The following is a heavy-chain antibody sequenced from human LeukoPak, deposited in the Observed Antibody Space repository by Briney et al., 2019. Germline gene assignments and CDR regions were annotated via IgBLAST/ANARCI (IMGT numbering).Heavy chain of an antibody. Sequence: ASVRVSCKASGYTFTSYGISWVRQAPGQGLEWMGWISAYNGNTNYAQKLQGRVTMTTDTSTSTAYMELSSLRSEDTAIYYCVRTPPNWGFDYWGQGTLVTVPS. CDR1: GYTFTSYG. CDR3: VRTPPNWGFDY. D-gene: IGHD7-27*01. J-gene: IGHJ4*02. V-gene: IGHV1-18*01. CDR2: ISAYNGNT.